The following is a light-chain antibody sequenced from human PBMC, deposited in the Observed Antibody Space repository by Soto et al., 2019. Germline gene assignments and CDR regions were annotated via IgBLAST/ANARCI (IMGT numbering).Light chain of an antibody. CDR2: GAS. Sequence: IVLTQSPDTLSLSPGERATLSCRASQSISVSFLAWYQQKPGQAPRLLIYGASSRATGIPDRFSGGGSGTDFTLTINKLEPEDFAVYYCQQYGNSPPWTFGQGTKVEIK. CDR3: QQYGNSPPWT. CDR1: QSISVSF. V-gene: IGKV3-20*01. J-gene: IGKJ1*01.